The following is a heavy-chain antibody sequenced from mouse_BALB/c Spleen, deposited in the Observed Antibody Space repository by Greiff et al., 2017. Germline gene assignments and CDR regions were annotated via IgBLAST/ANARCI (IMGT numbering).Heavy chain of an antibody. Sequence: QVQLQQSGAELVRPGVSVKISCKGSGYTFTDYAMHWVKQSHAKSLEWIGVISTYYGDASYNQKFKGKATMTVDKSSSTAYMELARLTSEDSAIYYCARSGSSPYAMDYWGQGTSVTVSS. J-gene: IGHJ4*01. CDR2: ISTYYGDA. V-gene: IGHV1S137*01. CDR3: ARSGSSPYAMDY. CDR1: GYTFTDYA. D-gene: IGHD1-1*01.